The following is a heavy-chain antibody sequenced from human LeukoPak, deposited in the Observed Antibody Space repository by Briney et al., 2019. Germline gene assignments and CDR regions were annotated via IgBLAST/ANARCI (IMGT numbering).Heavy chain of an antibody. CDR3: ARDLSGAVYY. CDR1: GYTFIDYY. D-gene: IGHD3-10*02. J-gene: IGHJ4*02. CDR2: INPNSGGT. V-gene: IGHV1-2*02. Sequence: ASVKVSCKTSGYTFIDYYMYWVRQAPGQGLEWMGWINPNSGGTNYAQKFQGRVTMTRDTSISTAYMELSRLRSDDTAVYYCARDLSGAVYYWGQGTLVTVSS.